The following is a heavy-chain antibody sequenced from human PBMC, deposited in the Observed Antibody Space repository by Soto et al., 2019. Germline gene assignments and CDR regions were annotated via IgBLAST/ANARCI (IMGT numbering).Heavy chain of an antibody. CDR1: GGTFSSYA. D-gene: IGHD1-26*01. V-gene: IGHV1-69*13. Sequence: GASVNVSCKASGGTFSSYAISWVRQAPGQGLEWMGGIIPIFGTANYAQKFQGRVTITADESTSTAYMELSSLRSEDTAVYYCARATSLGIVELYWFDPWGQGTLVTVSS. CDR2: IIPIFGTA. CDR3: ARATSLGIVELYWFDP. J-gene: IGHJ5*02.